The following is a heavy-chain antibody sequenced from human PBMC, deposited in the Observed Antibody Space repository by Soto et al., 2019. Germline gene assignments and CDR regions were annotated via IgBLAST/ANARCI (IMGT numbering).Heavy chain of an antibody. CDR1: GFTFSSYA. CDR2: ISYDGSNK. Sequence: GGSLRLSCAASGFTFSSYAMHWVRQAPGKGLEWVAVISYDGSNKYYADSVKGRFTISRDNSKNTLYLQMNSLRAEDTAVYYCERDRMATIWDAFDIWGQGKMVTV. V-gene: IGHV3-30-3*01. CDR3: ERDRMATIWDAFDI. D-gene: IGHD5-12*01. J-gene: IGHJ3*02.